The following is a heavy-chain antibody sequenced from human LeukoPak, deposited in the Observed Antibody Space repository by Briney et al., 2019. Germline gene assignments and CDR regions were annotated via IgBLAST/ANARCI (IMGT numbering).Heavy chain of an antibody. Sequence: GGSLRLSCAASGFTFSSYAMHWVRQAPGKGLEWVAVISYDGSNKYYADSVKGRFTISRDNSKNTLYLQMNSLRAEDTAVYYCARGRGKGIAAAGSFDYWGQGTLVTVSS. CDR1: GFTFSSYA. D-gene: IGHD6-13*01. V-gene: IGHV3-30*04. CDR3: ARGRGKGIAAAGSFDY. J-gene: IGHJ4*02. CDR2: ISYDGSNK.